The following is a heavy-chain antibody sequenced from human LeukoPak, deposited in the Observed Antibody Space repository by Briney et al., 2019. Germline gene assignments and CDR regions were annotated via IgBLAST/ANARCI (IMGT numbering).Heavy chain of an antibody. D-gene: IGHD3/OR15-3a*01. J-gene: IGHJ5*02. V-gene: IGHV1-2*06. Sequence: ASVKVSCEASGYTFTCYYIHWLRQAPGQGLEWMGRINPNSGGTNYAQKFQGRVTMTRDTSISTAYMELSRLKSDDTAVYYCARVGVDLWFDPWGQGTLVTVSS. CDR2: INPNSGGT. CDR3: ARVGVDLWFDP. CDR1: GYTFTCYY.